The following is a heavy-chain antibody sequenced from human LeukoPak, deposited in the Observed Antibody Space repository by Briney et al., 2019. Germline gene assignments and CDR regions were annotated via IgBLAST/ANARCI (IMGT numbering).Heavy chain of an antibody. Sequence: PGGSLRLSCAASGFTFSRYWMHWVRQGPGKGLVWVSRINEDVRTTDYADSVKGRFTISRDNAKKTLYLQMNSLRVEDTAVYYCAKDLRGPQDYWGQGNLVTVSS. D-gene: IGHD4-17*01. CDR2: INEDVRTT. CDR1: GFTFSRYW. CDR3: AKDLRGPQDY. V-gene: IGHV3-74*01. J-gene: IGHJ4*02.